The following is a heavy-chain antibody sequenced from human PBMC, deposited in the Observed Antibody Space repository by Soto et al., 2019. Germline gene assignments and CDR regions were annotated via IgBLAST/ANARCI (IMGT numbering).Heavy chain of an antibody. CDR2: ISAYNGHT. V-gene: IGHV1-18*01. CDR3: VRDATRRRLLPDH. J-gene: IGHJ5*02. Sequence: QVQLVQSGAELKKPGASVKVSCKASGYTFTRYGISWVRRAPGQGLEWMGWISAYNGHTNYAQKLQGRVTMTTDTPTSTAYMELGSLRSDDTAVYYCVRDATRRRLLPDHWCQGALVTVSS. D-gene: IGHD2-21*02. CDR1: GYTFTRYG.